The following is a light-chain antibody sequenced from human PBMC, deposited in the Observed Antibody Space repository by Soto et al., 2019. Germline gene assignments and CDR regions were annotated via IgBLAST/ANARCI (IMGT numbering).Light chain of an antibody. Sequence: QLVLTQPASVSGSPGQSITISCIGTSGDIGAYNYVSWYQQHPGKAPKFLIYEVTYRPSGVSHRFSGSKSGNTASLTISGLQAEDEADYFCSSYTTHSTLVFGGGTQLTVL. V-gene: IGLV2-14*01. CDR1: SGDIGAYNY. CDR3: SSYTTHSTLV. J-gene: IGLJ7*01. CDR2: EVT.